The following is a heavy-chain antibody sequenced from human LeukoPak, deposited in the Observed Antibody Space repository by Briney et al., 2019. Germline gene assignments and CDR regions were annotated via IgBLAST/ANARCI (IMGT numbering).Heavy chain of an antibody. J-gene: IGHJ4*02. CDR1: GFTFSRYW. V-gene: IGHV3-7*01. CDR3: ASENYDILTGYYTHFDY. Sequence: PGGSLRLSCAASGFTFSRYWMSWVRQAPGKGLEWVANIKQDGSERYYVDPVKGRFTISRDNAKNSLYLQMNSLRAEDTAVYYCASENYDILTGYYTHFDYWGRGTLVSVSS. CDR2: IKQDGSER. D-gene: IGHD3-9*01.